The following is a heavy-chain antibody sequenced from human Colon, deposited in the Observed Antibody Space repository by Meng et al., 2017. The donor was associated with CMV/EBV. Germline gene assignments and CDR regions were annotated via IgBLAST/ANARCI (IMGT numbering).Heavy chain of an antibody. J-gene: IGHJ4*02. CDR2: IWFDGNTK. Sequence: GESLKISCAASGFNFSVSGMHWVRQAPGKGLEWVAFIWFDGNTKNFADSVKGRFTISRDNSKNTLYLQMNSLRPEDTATYFCAKDKGLRYLECSVVRGQGTLVTVSS. CDR1: GFNFSVSG. D-gene: IGHD3-3*01. V-gene: IGHV3-30*02. CDR3: AKDKGLRYLECSVV.